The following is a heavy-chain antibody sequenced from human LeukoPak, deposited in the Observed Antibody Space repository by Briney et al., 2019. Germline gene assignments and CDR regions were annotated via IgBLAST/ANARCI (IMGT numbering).Heavy chain of an antibody. J-gene: IGHJ3*02. CDR2: INPSGGST. Sequence: ASVKVSCKASGYTFSSYYMHWVRQAPGQGLEWIGIINPSGGSTSYAQKFQGRVTMTRDMSTSTVYMELSSLRSEDTAVYYCARGLGEHAFDIWGQGTMVTVSS. CDR1: GYTFSSYY. D-gene: IGHD3-16*01. V-gene: IGHV1-46*01. CDR3: ARGLGEHAFDI.